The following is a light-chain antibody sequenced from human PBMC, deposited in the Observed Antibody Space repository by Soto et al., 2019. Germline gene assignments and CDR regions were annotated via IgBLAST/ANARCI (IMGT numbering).Light chain of an antibody. CDR3: QQYNNWPRT. CDR2: GAS. J-gene: IGKJ1*01. V-gene: IGKV3-15*01. CDR1: QNVNNN. Sequence: DIVMTQSPATLSVSPGERATLSCRASQNVNNNLAWYQQKAGQAPRLLIYGASTRATGIPARFSGSGSGTEFTLTISSLQSEDFAVYYCQQYNNWPRTFGQGTKVDIK.